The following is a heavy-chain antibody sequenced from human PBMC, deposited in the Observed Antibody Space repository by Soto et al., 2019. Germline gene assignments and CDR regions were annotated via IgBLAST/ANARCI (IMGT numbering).Heavy chain of an antibody. D-gene: IGHD3-3*01. CDR3: ARAAGDYDFWSATNWFDP. J-gene: IGHJ5*02. V-gene: IGHV3-21*01. CDR2: ISSSSSYI. Sequence: PGGSLSLSCAASGFTFSSYSMNWVRQAPGKGLKWVSSISSSSSYIYYADSVKGRFTISRDNAKNSLYLQMNSLRAEDTAVYYCARAAGDYDFWSATNWFDPWDQGTLVTVSS. CDR1: GFTFSSYS.